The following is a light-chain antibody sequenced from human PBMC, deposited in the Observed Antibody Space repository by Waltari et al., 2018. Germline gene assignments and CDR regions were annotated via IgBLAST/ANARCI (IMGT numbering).Light chain of an antibody. CDR3: QQYNYWPWT. V-gene: IGKV3D-15*01. CDR2: GTA. J-gene: IGKJ1*01. CDR1: KSVRST. Sequence: IAITQSPATLSLSPGESATLSCRASKSVRSTFAWFQQKPGQPPRLLIYGTATRATGIPARFTGSGSGTEFSLTISSLQPEDFATYYCQQYNYWPWTFGQGTRVETK.